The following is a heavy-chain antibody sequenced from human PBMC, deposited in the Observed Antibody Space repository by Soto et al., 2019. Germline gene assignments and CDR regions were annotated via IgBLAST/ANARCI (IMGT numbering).Heavy chain of an antibody. V-gene: IGHV3-15*07. CDR2: IKSKTDGGTT. CDR3: TTDSYSTIIIVRFDY. D-gene: IGHD3-22*01. Sequence: PGGSLRLSCAASGFTFSNAWINWVRQAPGKGLEWGGRIKSKTDGGTTDYAEPVKARFAISRDDSNNMVYLQMNSLKIEDTAVYYCTTDSYSTIIIVRFDYWGHGTLVTVSS. CDR1: GFTFSNAW. J-gene: IGHJ4*01.